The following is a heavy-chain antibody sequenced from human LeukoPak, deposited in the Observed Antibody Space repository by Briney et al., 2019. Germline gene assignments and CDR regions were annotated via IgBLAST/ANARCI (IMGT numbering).Heavy chain of an antibody. CDR3: ARGPYCSGGSCPSYYYGMDV. D-gene: IGHD2-15*01. CDR2: MYYSGST. V-gene: IGHV4-39*07. CDR1: GGSIRSPGYY. J-gene: IGHJ6*02. Sequence: PSETLSLTCTVSGGSIRSPGYYWGWTRQPPGKGLEWIGSMYYSGSTNYNPSLKSRVTISVDTSKDQFSLKLSSVTAADTAVYYCARGPYCSGGSCPSYYYGMDVWGQGTTVTVSS.